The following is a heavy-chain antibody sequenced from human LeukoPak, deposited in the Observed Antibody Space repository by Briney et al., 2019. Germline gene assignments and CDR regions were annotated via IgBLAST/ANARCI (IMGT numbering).Heavy chain of an antibody. D-gene: IGHD2-2*01. Sequence: GGSLRLSCAASGFTFSTYAMSWVRQAPGKGLEWVSVIGNSGVRTFYADSVKGRFTISRDNSKNTLYLQMNSLRAEDTAVYYCAKRYCSSTSCSYYYYFGLDVWGQGTTVTVSS. CDR1: GFTFSTYA. CDR2: IGNSGVRT. J-gene: IGHJ6*02. V-gene: IGHV3-23*01. CDR3: AKRYCSSTSCSYYYYFGLDV.